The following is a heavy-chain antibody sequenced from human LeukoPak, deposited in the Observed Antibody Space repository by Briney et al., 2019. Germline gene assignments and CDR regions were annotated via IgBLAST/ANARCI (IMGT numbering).Heavy chain of an antibody. D-gene: IGHD3-22*01. CDR2: FSYFGST. CDR3: AKSNGYGLIDI. Sequence: SETLSLTCIVSGASISSYYWSWIRQPPGKGLEWIGYFSYFGSTQYNPSLKSRVTISVDTSKSQLSLKLSSVTAADTAIYYCAKSNGYGLIDIWGQGTMVTVSS. CDR1: GASISSYY. V-gene: IGHV4-59*03. J-gene: IGHJ3*02.